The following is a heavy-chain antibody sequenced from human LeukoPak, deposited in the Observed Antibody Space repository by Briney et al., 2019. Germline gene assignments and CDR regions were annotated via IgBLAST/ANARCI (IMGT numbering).Heavy chain of an antibody. Sequence: PSETLSLTCTVSGYSISSGYYWGWIRQPPGKGLEWIGSVYHSGSTYYNPSLKSRVTISADTSKKQFSLKLNSVTATDTAVYYCARVPRSYYYYYYMDVWGKGTTVTVSS. CDR2: VYHSGST. V-gene: IGHV4-38-2*02. J-gene: IGHJ6*03. CDR3: ARVPRSYYYYYYMDV. CDR1: GYSISSGYY.